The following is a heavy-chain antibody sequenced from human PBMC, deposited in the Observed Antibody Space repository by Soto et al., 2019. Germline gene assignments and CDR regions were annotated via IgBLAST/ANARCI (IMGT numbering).Heavy chain of an antibody. CDR1: GFTFSSYE. J-gene: IGHJ4*02. D-gene: IGHD3-3*01. CDR2: ISSNGSTI. V-gene: IGHV3-48*03. CDR3: ARSDDFWSGYYLDY. Sequence: PGGSLRLSCAASGFTFSSYEMNWVRQAPGKGLEWVSYISSNGSTIYYADSVKGRFTISRDNAKNSLYLQMNSLRAEDTSVYYCARSDDFWSGYYLDYWGQGTLVTVSS.